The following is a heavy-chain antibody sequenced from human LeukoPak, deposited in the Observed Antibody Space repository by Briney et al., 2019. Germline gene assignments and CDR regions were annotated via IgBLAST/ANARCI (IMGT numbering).Heavy chain of an antibody. V-gene: IGHV3-21*01. CDR2: ISSSSSYI. Sequence: GGSLRLSCAASGFTFSSYSMNWVRQAPGKGLEWVSSISSSSSYIYYADSVKGRFTISRDNSKNTLYLQMNSLRAEDTAVYYCAIGRPKVGSYYDSSGYPEFDYWGQGTLVTVSS. D-gene: IGHD3-22*01. J-gene: IGHJ4*02. CDR1: GFTFSSYS. CDR3: AIGRPKVGSYYDSSGYPEFDY.